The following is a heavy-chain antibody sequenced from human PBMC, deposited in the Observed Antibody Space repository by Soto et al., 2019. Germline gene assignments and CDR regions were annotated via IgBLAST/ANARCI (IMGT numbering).Heavy chain of an antibody. CDR2: IWYDGSNK. CDR1: GFTFSSYG. V-gene: IGHV3-33*01. CDR3: ARDVYCSGGSCYPYYFDY. J-gene: IGHJ4*02. D-gene: IGHD2-15*01. Sequence: GGSLRLSCAASGFTFSSYGMHWVRQAPGKGLEWVAVIWYDGSNKYYADSVKGRFTISRDNSKNTLYLQMNSLRAEDTAVYYCARDVYCSGGSCYPYYFDYWGQGTLVTVSS.